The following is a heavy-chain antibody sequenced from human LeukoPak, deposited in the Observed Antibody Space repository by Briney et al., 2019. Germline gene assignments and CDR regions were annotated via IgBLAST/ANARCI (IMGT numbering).Heavy chain of an antibody. Sequence: GGSLRLSCAASGFTFSSYSMNWVRQAPGKGLEWVSSISSSSSYIYYADSVKGRFTISRDNAKNSLYLQMNSLRAEDTAVYYCARDRNDIPGHYGMDVWGKGTTVTVFS. CDR1: GFTFSSYS. CDR2: ISSSSSYI. CDR3: ARDRNDIPGHYGMDV. V-gene: IGHV3-21*01. J-gene: IGHJ6*04. D-gene: IGHD3-9*01.